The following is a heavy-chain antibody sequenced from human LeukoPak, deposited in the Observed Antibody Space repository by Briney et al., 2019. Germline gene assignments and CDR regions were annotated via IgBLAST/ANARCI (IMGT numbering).Heavy chain of an antibody. V-gene: IGHV3-49*03. J-gene: IGHJ5*02. CDR2: IRSKAYGGTT. CDR1: GFTFGDYA. D-gene: IGHD1-26*01. CDR3: TRDRVGATYWFDP. Sequence: GGSLRLSCTASGFTFGDYAMSWFRQAPGKGLEWVGFIRSKAYGGTTEYAASVKGRFTISREDSKSIAYLQMNSLKTEDTAVYYCTRDRVGATYWFDPWGQGTLVTVSS.